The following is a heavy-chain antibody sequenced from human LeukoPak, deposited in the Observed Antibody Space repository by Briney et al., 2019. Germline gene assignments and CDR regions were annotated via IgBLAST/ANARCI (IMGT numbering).Heavy chain of an antibody. V-gene: IGHV1-2*02. CDR1: GYTFTGYY. Sequence: ASVKVSCKASGYTFTGYYMHWVRQAPGQGLEGMGWINPNSGGTNYAQKFQGRVTMTRDTSISTAYMELSRLSSDDTAVYYCERAHRLERRSNWFDPWGQGTLVTVSS. D-gene: IGHD1-1*01. CDR3: ERAHRLERRSNWFDP. J-gene: IGHJ5*02. CDR2: INPNSGGT.